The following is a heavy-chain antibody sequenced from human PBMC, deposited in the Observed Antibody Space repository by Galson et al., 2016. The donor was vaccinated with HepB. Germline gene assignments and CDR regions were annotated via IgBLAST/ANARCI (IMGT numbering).Heavy chain of an antibody. CDR2: ISVYRTL. V-gene: IGHV3-48*04. D-gene: IGHD3-10*01. CDR1: GFSFSSYS. Sequence: SLRLSCAASGFSFSSYSMNWVRQAPGKGLEWVSYISVYRTLYYADSVRGRFTISRDNAQNSVYLQMNTLRADDTAVYYCARQGDGEGVGLDYWGQGTLVTVSS. CDR3: ARQGDGEGVGLDY. J-gene: IGHJ4*02.